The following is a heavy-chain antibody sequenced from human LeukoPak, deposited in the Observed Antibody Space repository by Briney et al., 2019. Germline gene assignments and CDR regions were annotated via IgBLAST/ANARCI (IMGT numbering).Heavy chain of an antibody. D-gene: IGHD4-17*01. CDR1: GFTFSKYA. CDR3: AKDSSVPYGITE. CDR2: ISPSDGNT. V-gene: IGHV3-23*01. Sequence: GGSLRLSCAASGFTFSKYAMSWVRQAPGKGLEWVSAISPSDGNTFYADSVKGRSTISRDNSMNTLSLHMNSLRAEDTALYYCAKDSSVPYGITEWGQGTLVTVSS. J-gene: IGHJ4*02.